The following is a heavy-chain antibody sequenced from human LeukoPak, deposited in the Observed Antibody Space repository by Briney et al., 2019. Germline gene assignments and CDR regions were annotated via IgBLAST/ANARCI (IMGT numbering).Heavy chain of an antibody. J-gene: IGHJ4*02. D-gene: IGHD3-3*01. CDR1: GYTFTGYY. CDR2: INPNSGGT. CDR3: ARGDFSSGYYLDY. V-gene: IGHV1-2*02. Sequence: GASVKVSCKASGYTFTGYYMHWVRQAPGQGLEWMGWINPNSGGTNYAQKFQGRVTMTRDTSISTAYMELSRLRSDDTAVYYCARGDFSSGYYLDYWGQGTLVTVSS.